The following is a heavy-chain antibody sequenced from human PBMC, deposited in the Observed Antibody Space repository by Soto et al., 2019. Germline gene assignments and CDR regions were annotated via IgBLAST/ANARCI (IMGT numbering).Heavy chain of an antibody. CDR3: ARDPVWTTVVLDY. CDR1: GGSFSGYY. J-gene: IGHJ4*02. Sequence: SETLSLTCAVYGGSFSGYYWSWIRQPPGKGLEWIGEINHSGSTNYNPSLKSRVTISVDTSKNQFSLKLSSVTAADTAVYYCARDPVWTTVVLDYCGQGPLVTVYS. V-gene: IGHV4-34*01. D-gene: IGHD4-17*01. CDR2: INHSGST.